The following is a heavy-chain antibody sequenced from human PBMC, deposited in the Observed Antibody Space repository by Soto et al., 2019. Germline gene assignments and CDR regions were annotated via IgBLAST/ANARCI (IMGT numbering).Heavy chain of an antibody. CDR3: ARDGVDTATGYYYGMDD. CDR2: ISAYNGNT. V-gene: IGHV1-18*01. D-gene: IGHD5-18*01. J-gene: IGHJ6*02. Sequence: QVQLMQSGAEVKKPGASVKVSCKASGYTFTSYGISWVRQAPGQGLEWMGWISAYNGNTNDAQKLQGRVTMTTDTPTSTAYMELRSMRSDDTAVYYCARDGVDTATGYYYGMDDWGQGTTVTVSS. CDR1: GYTFTSYG.